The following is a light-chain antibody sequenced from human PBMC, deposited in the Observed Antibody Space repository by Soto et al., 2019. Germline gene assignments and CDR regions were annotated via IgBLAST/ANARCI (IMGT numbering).Light chain of an antibody. CDR3: QLYGSSSWT. CDR1: QSVTSNY. J-gene: IGKJ1*01. CDR2: GAS. Sequence: ESVLTQSPGTLSLSPGERATLSCRASQSVTSNYLAWYQQKPGQAPRLLIYGASSRATGIPDRFSGSGSGADFTLTISRLEPEDFAVYYCQLYGSSSWTFGQGTKVEVK. V-gene: IGKV3-20*01.